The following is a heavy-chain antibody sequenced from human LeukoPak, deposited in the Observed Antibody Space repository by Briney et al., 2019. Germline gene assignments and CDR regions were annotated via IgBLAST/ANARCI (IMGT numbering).Heavy chain of an antibody. CDR1: GFTFSSYS. J-gene: IGHJ4*02. CDR2: ISSGSSYI. CDR3: ASNGDTVTTDFPDY. V-gene: IGHV3-21*01. Sequence: GGSLRLSCAASGFTFSSYSMNWVRQAPGKGLEWVSSISSGSSYIYYADSVKGRFTISRDNARNSLYLQMNSLRAEDTAVYYCASNGDTVTTDFPDYWGQGTLVTVSS. D-gene: IGHD4-17*01.